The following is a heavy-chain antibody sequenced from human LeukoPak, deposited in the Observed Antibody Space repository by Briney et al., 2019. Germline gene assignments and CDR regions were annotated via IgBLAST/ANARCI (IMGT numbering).Heavy chain of an antibody. CDR3: ARGVSSRIVVVAATSVVHWFDP. D-gene: IGHD2-15*01. CDR1: GGSFSGYY. J-gene: IGHJ5*02. V-gene: IGHV4-34*01. Sequence: SETLSLTCAVYGGSFSGYYWSWIRQPPGKGLEWIGEINHSGSTNYNPSLKSRVTISVDTSKNQSSLKLSSVTAADTAVYYCARGVSSRIVVVAATSVVHWFDPWGQGTLVTVSS. CDR2: INHSGST.